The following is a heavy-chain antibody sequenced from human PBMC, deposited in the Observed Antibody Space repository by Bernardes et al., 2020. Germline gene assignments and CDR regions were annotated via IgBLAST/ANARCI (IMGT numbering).Heavy chain of an antibody. J-gene: IGHJ2*01. Sequence: GGSLRLSCAASGFTFSSYSMNWVRQAPGKGLEWVSYISSSSSTIYYADSVKGRFTISRDNAKNSLYLQMNSLRDEDTAVYYCARETLRQWLPNWCFDLWGRGTLVTVSS. CDR3: ARETLRQWLPNWCFDL. V-gene: IGHV3-48*02. CDR2: ISSSSSTI. D-gene: IGHD5-12*01. CDR1: GFTFSSYS.